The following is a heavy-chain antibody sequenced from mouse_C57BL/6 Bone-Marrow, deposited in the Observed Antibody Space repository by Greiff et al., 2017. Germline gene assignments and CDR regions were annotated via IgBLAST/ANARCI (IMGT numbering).Heavy chain of an antibody. CDR2: ISRGSSTI. V-gene: IGHV5-17*01. CDR3: ARASQAYYYAMDY. Sequence: EVKLMESGGGLVKPGRSLTLSCAASGFTFTDYGMHWVRQAPEKGLEWVAYISRGSSTIYYADTVKGRYTISRDNAKDTLFLQMTSLRSEDTAMYYCARASQAYYYAMDYWGQGTSVTVSA. J-gene: IGHJ4*01. D-gene: IGHD3-2*02. CDR1: GFTFTDYG.